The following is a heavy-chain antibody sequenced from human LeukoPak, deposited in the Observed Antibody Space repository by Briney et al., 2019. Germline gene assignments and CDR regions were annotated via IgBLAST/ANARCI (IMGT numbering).Heavy chain of an antibody. CDR2: IYDHGRT. CDR3: ARGLAGAHSGAVYSDL. Sequence: PSGTLSLTCTVSSGSISYWTWIRQPPGKGLEWIGVIYDHGRTEYSPSLTSRVTMSLDTSKKQVSLRLRSVTAADTAVYYCARGLAGAHSGAVYSDLWGRGNLVTVSS. V-gene: IGHV4-59*01. CDR1: SGSISY. J-gene: IGHJ2*01. D-gene: IGHD1-26*01.